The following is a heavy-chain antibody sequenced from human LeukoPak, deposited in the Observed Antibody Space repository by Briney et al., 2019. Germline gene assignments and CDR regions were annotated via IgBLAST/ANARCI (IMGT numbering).Heavy chain of an antibody. CDR1: GFDVISHD. Sequence: PGGSLRLSCAASGFDVISHDIHWVRQPIGKGLEWVSSIESPGDIYYAGSVKGRLTISRDNSKNALYLQMNSLRLEDTAMYFCAKDVAALTYNTSWSGPSHWGQGTLVIVSS. CDR2: IESPGDI. D-gene: IGHD2/OR15-2a*01. J-gene: IGHJ4*02. CDR3: AKDVAALTYNTSWSGPSH. V-gene: IGHV3-13*04.